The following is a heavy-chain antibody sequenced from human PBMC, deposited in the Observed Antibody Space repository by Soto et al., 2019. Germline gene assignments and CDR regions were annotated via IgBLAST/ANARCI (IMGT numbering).Heavy chain of an antibody. CDR3: ARRYYDILTGYYTDYYYYGMDV. CDR1: GFTFSSYA. J-gene: IGHJ6*02. Sequence: GGSLRLSCAASGFTFSSYAMNWVRQAPGKGLVWVSRINSDGSSTSYADSVKGRFTISRDNAKNTLYLQMNSLRAEDTAVYYCARRYYDILTGYYTDYYYYGMDVWGQGTTVTVSS. CDR2: INSDGSST. D-gene: IGHD3-9*01. V-gene: IGHV3-74*01.